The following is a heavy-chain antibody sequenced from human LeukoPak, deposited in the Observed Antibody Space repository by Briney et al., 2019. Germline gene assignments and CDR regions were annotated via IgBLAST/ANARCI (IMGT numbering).Heavy chain of an antibody. CDR1: GYSFTNYW. D-gene: IGHD4-17*01. J-gene: IGHJ2*01. CDR3: ARLPYGAPYWYFDL. V-gene: IGHV5-51*01. Sequence: GESLKISCKGSGYSFTNYWIGWVRQMPGKGLEWMGIIYPGDSDTRYSPSFPSFQGQVTISADKSITTAYLQWSSLKASDTAMYYCARLPYGAPYWYFDLWGRGTLVTVSS. CDR2: IYPGDSDT.